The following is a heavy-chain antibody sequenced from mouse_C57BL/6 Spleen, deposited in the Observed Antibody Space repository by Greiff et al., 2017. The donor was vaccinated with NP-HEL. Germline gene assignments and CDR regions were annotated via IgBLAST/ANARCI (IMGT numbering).Heavy chain of an antibody. CDR3: ARSTMVTTDVFRDY. CDR2: IHPNSGST. V-gene: IGHV1-64*01. Sequence: QVQLQQPGAELVKPGASVKLSCKASGYTFTSSWMHWVKQRPGQGLEWIGMIHPNSGSTNYNEKFKSKATLTVDKSSSTAYMQLSSLTSEDSAVYYCARSTMVTTDVFRDYWGQGTSVTVSS. D-gene: IGHD2-2*01. CDR1: GYTFTSSW. J-gene: IGHJ4*01.